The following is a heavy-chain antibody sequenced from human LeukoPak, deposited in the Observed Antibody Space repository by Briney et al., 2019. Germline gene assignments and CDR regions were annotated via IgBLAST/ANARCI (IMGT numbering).Heavy chain of an antibody. CDR1: GFIFSRYW. V-gene: IGHV3-7*03. J-gene: IGHJ5*02. CDR3: AKSKEDCCGSFDP. CDR2: INQDESAR. D-gene: IGHD2-15*01. Sequence: GGSLRLSCAASGFIFSRYWMSWVRQAPGRGLEWMASINQDESARMYVDSVKGRFTISRDNSKNTLYLQMNSLRVEDTAIYYCAKSKEDCCGSFDPWGQGTLVTVSS.